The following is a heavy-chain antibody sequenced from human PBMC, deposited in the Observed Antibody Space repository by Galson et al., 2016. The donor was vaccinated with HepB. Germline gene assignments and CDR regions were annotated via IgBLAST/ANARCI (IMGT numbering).Heavy chain of an antibody. D-gene: IGHD4-17*01. CDR1: GYTFTNYG. Sequence: SVKVSCKASGYTFTNYGINWVRQAPGQGLEWMGWISAYNGNTNYVQKLQGRVTMTTDTSTSTAYMELRSLRFDETAVYYCARGLGYGDYNGGDYWGQGTLVTVSS. J-gene: IGHJ4*02. CDR2: ISAYNGNT. V-gene: IGHV1-18*01. CDR3: ARGLGYGDYNGGDY.